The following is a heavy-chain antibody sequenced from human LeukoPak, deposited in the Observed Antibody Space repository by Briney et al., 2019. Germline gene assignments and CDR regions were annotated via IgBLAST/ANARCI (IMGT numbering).Heavy chain of an antibody. V-gene: IGHV4-39*02. Sequence: PSETLSLTWTVSGGSISSSSYYWGWIRQPPGKGLEWIGSIYYSGSTYYNPSLKSRVTISVDTSKNQFSLKLSSVTAADTAVYYCAREAWGRIAAAGYYYYYYGMDVWGQGTTVTVSS. CDR3: AREAWGRIAAAGYYYYYYGMDV. J-gene: IGHJ6*02. D-gene: IGHD6-13*01. CDR2: IYYSGST. CDR1: GGSISSSSYY.